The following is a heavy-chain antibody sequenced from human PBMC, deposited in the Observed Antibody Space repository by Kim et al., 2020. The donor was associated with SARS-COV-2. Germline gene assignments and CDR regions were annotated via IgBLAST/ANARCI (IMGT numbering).Heavy chain of an antibody. CDR1: GFTFSSYA. J-gene: IGHJ4*02. V-gene: IGHV3-23*03. CDR3: AKGHDRLRVLRYFTPSFDY. D-gene: IGHD3-9*01. Sequence: GGSLRLSCAASGFTFSSYAMSWVRQAPGKGLEWVSVIYSGGSSTYYADSVKGRFTISRDNSKNTLYLQMNSLRAEDTAVYYCAKGHDRLRVLRYFTPSFDYWGQGTLVTVSS. CDR2: IYSGGSST.